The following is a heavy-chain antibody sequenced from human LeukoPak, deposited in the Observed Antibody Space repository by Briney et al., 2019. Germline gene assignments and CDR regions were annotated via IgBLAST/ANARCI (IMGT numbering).Heavy chain of an antibody. D-gene: IGHD3-10*01. J-gene: IGHJ3*02. CDR1: GGSVSRYY. CDR2: IYYSGNT. CDR3: ARTEITIPRGPRGFDI. V-gene: IGHV4-59*02. Sequence: PSETLSLTCIVSGGSVSRYYWSWVRQPPGKGLEWIGYIYYSGNTNYNPSLKGRVTMSVDTSKNQFSLNLTPVTAADTAVYYCARTEITIPRGPRGFDIWGQGTMVTVSS.